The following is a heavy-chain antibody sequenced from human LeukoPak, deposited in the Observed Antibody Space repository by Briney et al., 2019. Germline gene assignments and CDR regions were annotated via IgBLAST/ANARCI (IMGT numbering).Heavy chain of an antibody. J-gene: IGHJ6*02. CDR2: IKSKTDGGTT. D-gene: IGHD2-8*01. Sequence: GGSLRLSCAASGFTFSNAWMGWVRQAPGKGLEWVGRIKSKTDGGTTDYAAPVKGRFTISRDDSKNTLYLQMNSLKTEDTAVYYCTNGRYYYYGMDVWGQGTTVTVSS. CDR3: TNGRYYYYGMDV. V-gene: IGHV3-15*01. CDR1: GFTFSNAW.